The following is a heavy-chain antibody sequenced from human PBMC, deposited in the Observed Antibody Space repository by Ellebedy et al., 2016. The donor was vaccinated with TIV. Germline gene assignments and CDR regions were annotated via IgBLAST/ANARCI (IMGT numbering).Heavy chain of an antibody. CDR2: ISGRGGAP. V-gene: IGHV3-23*01. Sequence: PGGSLRLSCAASGFTFSSYAMSWVRQPPGKGLEWVSTISGRGGAPYSADSVTGRFTISRDTSKNTLYLQMNSLGAEDTAVYYCAKSGCTGGSCYSPGYWGQGTLVTVSS. J-gene: IGHJ4*02. D-gene: IGHD2-15*01. CDR1: GFTFSSYA. CDR3: AKSGCTGGSCYSPGY.